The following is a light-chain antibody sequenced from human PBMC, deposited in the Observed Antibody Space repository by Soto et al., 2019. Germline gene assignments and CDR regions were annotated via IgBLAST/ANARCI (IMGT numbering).Light chain of an antibody. V-gene: IGLV2-8*01. J-gene: IGLJ2*01. CDR1: SSDVGGYNY. Sequence: QSPLTQPPSASGSPGQSVTISCTGTSSDVGGYNYVSWYQQHPGKAPKLMIYEVSKRPSGVPDRFSGSKSGNTASLTVSGRQAEDEADYYCSSYAGSNNLVVFGGGTKLTVL. CDR3: SSYAGSNNLVV. CDR2: EVS.